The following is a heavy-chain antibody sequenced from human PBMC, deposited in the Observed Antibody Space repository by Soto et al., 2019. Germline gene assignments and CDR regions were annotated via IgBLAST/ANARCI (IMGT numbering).Heavy chain of an antibody. CDR3: ARGTPYYDSSGYYPTYFDY. D-gene: IGHD3-22*01. J-gene: IGHJ4*02. CDR2: IIPIFGTA. V-gene: IGHV1-69*13. CDR1: GGTFSSYA. Sequence: SVKVSCKASGGTFSSYAISWVRQAPGQGLEWVGGIIPIFGTANYAQKFQGRVTITADESTSTAYMELSSLRSEDTAVYYCARGTPYYDSSGYYPTYFDYWGQGTLVTVSS.